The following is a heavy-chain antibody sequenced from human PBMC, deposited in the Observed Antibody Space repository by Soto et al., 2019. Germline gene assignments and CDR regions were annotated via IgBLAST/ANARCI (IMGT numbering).Heavy chain of an antibody. Sequence: PXETLSLPCIVSGDSVTSGRYYWTWLRQPPGKGLEWIGYISYTGRTKYNPSLQSRVTISVDTSKNDFSLNLSSVTAADTAVYFCAREWGLLPYYVMKVWGPGTAVTV. CDR2: ISYTGRT. CDR1: GDSVTSGRYY. CDR3: AREWGLLPYYVMKV. D-gene: IGHD7-27*01. V-gene: IGHV4-61*03. J-gene: IGHJ6*02.